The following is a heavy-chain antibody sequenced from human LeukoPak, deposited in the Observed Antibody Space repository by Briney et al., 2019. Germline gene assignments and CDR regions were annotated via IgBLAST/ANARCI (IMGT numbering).Heavy chain of an antibody. CDR3: ARHVSVVVPAAISYYYYMDV. CDR1: GYSFTSYW. Sequence: GESLEISCKGSGYSFTSYWIGWVRQMPGKGLEWMGIIYPGDSDTRYSPSFQGQVTISADKSISTAYLQWSSLTASDTAMYYCARHVSVVVPAAISYYYYMDVWGKGTTVTVSS. J-gene: IGHJ6*03. CDR2: IYPGDSDT. V-gene: IGHV5-51*01. D-gene: IGHD2-2*01.